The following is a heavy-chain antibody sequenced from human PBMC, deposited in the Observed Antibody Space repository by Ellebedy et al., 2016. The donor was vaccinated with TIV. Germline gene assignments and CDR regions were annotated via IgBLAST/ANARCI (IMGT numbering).Heavy chain of an antibody. CDR3: ARDSKKGWAFDI. J-gene: IGHJ3*02. CDR1: GGSISTYY. CDR2: VHYTEST. D-gene: IGHD6-19*01. V-gene: IGHV4-59*01. Sequence: SETLSLTCTVSGGSISTYYWSWIRQPPGKGLEYIGYVHYTESTNYNPSLKSRVTISVDSFKNQFSLKLSSVTAADTAVYYCARDSKKGWAFDIWGQGTMVTVSS.